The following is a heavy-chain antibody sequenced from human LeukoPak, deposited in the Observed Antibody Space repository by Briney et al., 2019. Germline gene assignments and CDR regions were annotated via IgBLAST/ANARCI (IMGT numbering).Heavy chain of an antibody. Sequence: SCKASGGTFSSYAMHWVRQAPGKGLEWVAVISYDGSNKYYADSVKGRFTISRDNSKNTLYLQMNSLRAEDTAVYYCARAGTLLTHYFDYWGQGTLVTVSS. CDR2: ISYDGSNK. D-gene: IGHD1-14*01. V-gene: IGHV3-30-3*01. CDR3: ARAGTLLTHYFDY. J-gene: IGHJ4*02. CDR1: GGTFSSYA.